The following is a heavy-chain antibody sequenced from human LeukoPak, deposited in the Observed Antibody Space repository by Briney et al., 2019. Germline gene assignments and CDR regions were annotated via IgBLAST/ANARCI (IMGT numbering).Heavy chain of an antibody. D-gene: IGHD2-21*02. V-gene: IGHV3-33*01. Sequence: PGGSLRLSCAASGFTFSSYGMHWVRQAPGKGLEWVAVIWYDGSNKYYADSVKGRFTISSDNSKNTLYLQMNSLRAEDTAVYYCATPFGDSPGYGMDVWGKGTTVTVSS. CDR1: GFTFSSYG. J-gene: IGHJ6*04. CDR2: IWYDGSNK. CDR3: ATPFGDSPGYGMDV.